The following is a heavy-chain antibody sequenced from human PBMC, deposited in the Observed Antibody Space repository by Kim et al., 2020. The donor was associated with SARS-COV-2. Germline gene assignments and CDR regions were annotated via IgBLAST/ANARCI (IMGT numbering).Heavy chain of an antibody. V-gene: IGHV4-34*01. CDR2: ST. Sequence: STTYNPSLKSRVTISVDTSKNQFSLKLSSVTAADTAVYYCASSGSGNWGYWGQGTLVTVSS. CDR3: ASSGSGNWGY. J-gene: IGHJ4*02. D-gene: IGHD3-10*01.